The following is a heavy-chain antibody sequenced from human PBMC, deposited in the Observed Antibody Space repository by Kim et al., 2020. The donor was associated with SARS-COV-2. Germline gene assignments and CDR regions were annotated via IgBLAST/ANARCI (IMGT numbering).Heavy chain of an antibody. J-gene: IGHJ3*02. CDR1: GFTFSSYG. V-gene: IGHV3-30*18. Sequence: GGSLRLSCAASGFTFSSYGVHWVRQAPGKGLEWVAVVSDDGSNKYYGDSVKGRFTISRDNSKNTLYLQMNSLRPEDTAMYYCAKGEAKWELLGAFDIWGQGRMVTVSS. CDR3: AKGEAKWELLGAFDI. CDR2: VSDDGSNK. D-gene: IGHD1-26*01.